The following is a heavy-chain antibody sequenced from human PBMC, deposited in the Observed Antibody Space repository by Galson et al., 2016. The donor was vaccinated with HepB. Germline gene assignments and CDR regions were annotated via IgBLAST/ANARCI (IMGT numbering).Heavy chain of an antibody. Sequence: SLRLSCAASGFTVGNNCMAWVRQAPGKGLEWVSFIYSGGGTDYRNSVKGRFPISRDRSKNPVYLQMDSLSAEDTAMYYCTTGNLPGGHCWGQGTLVTVSS. CDR2: IYSGGGT. CDR1: GFTVGNNC. D-gene: IGHD3-10*01. J-gene: IGHJ4*02. V-gene: IGHV3-66*01. CDR3: TTGNLPGGHC.